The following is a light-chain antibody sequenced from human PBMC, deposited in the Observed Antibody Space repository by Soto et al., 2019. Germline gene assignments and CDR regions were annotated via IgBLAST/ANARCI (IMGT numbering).Light chain of an antibody. CDR2: GTS. J-gene: IGKJ1*01. CDR3: QQYGSSRT. V-gene: IGKV3-20*01. Sequence: EIVLTQSPGTLSLSPGDGATLSCRASQRVSSSYFAWYQQKPGPAPRLLIYGTSIRATGIPDRFSGGGSGTDFHLSISRLEPEDFAVYYCQQYGSSRTFXQGTKLDIK. CDR1: QRVSSSY.